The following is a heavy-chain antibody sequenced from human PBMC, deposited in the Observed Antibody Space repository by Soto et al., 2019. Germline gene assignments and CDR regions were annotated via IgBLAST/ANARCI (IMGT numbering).Heavy chain of an antibody. Sequence: QVQLVQSGAEVQKPGSSVKVSCKASGGTFSSYAISWVRQAPGQGLEWMGGIIPIFGTANYAQKFQGRVTITADESTSTAYMELSSLRSEDTAVYYCARGTGYCSGGSCYPGAFDIWGQGTMVTVSS. CDR2: IIPIFGTA. CDR1: GGTFSSYA. CDR3: ARGTGYCSGGSCYPGAFDI. J-gene: IGHJ3*02. V-gene: IGHV1-69*01. D-gene: IGHD2-15*01.